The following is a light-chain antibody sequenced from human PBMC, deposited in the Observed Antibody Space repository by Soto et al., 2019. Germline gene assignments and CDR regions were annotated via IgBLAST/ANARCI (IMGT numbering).Light chain of an antibody. CDR2: SEN. Sequence: QSALTQPPSASGTPGQSVASSCSGRNSNIGRNPVNWYQQLPGTAPKLLIYSENQRPSGVPDRFSGSKSGTSASLAISGLQSEDEADYYCAAWDDRLNGYVFGTGTKVTVL. CDR1: NSNIGRNP. V-gene: IGLV1-44*01. J-gene: IGLJ1*01. CDR3: AAWDDRLNGYV.